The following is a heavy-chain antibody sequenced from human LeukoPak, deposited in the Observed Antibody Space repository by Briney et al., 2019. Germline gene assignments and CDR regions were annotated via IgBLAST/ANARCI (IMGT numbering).Heavy chain of an antibody. Sequence: GGSLRLSCAVSGITFRNYAMSWVRQAPGKGLEWVSSISGTGSSTYYADSVKGRFTISRDNAKNSLYLQMNSLRAQDTAVYYCARVFDIWGQGTMVTVSS. CDR1: GITFRNYA. J-gene: IGHJ3*02. CDR3: ARVFDI. V-gene: IGHV3-23*01. CDR2: ISGTGSST.